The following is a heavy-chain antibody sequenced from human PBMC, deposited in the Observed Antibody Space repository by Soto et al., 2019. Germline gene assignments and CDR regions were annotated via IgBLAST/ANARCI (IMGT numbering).Heavy chain of an antibody. CDR2: VDGSGGDT. V-gene: IGHV3-23*01. J-gene: IGHJ4*02. D-gene: IGHD2-15*01. CDR3: AKEMVAAAYVETSTFDL. Sequence: GGSLRLSCAASGFTFSSYAMGWLRQAPGTGPEWVAFVDGSGGDTSFADSVKGRFTISRDNSKNSLYLHMNSLRAEDTAIYYCAKEMVAAAYVETSTFDLWGQGTLVTVSS. CDR1: GFTFSSYA.